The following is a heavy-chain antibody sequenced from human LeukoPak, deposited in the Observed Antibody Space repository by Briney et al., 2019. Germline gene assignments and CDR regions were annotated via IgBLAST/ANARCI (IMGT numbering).Heavy chain of an antibody. CDR3: ARVNNYDLLSSFDY. V-gene: IGHV1-18*04. Sequence: RASVTVSCKASGYTFTSYGISWVRQAPGQGLEWMGWISTYNANTHYAQELQGRATLTTDTSTSTAYMELRSLRSDDTAMYYCARVNNYDLLSSFDYWGQGTLVTVSS. J-gene: IGHJ4*02. CDR2: ISTYNANT. D-gene: IGHD3-3*01. CDR1: GYTFTSYG.